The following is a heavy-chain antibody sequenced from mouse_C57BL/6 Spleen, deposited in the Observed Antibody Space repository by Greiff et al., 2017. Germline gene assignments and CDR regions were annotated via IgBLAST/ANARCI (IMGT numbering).Heavy chain of an antibody. CDR2: ISYDGSN. D-gene: IGHD2-4*01. CDR3: AREDYVQGFDY. Sequence: EVKLMESGPGLVKPSQSLSLTCSVTGYSITSGYYWNWIRQFPGNKLEWMGYISYDGSNNYNPSLKNRISITRDTSKNQFFLKLNSVTTEDTATYYCAREDYVQGFDYWGQGTTLTVSS. V-gene: IGHV3-6*01. CDR1: GYSITSGYY. J-gene: IGHJ2*01.